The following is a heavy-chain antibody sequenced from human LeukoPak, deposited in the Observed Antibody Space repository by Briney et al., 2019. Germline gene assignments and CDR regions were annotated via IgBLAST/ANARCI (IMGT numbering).Heavy chain of an antibody. CDR2: IYTSGST. Sequence: SETLSLTCTVPGGSLSSGRYYWSCVRQPAGKGLEWLGRIYTSGSTNDNTSLKSRFTISVDTSKNQFSLKLSSVTAADTGVYYCARARGWQESLRNAYYFDYWGQGTLVTVSS. J-gene: IGHJ4*02. V-gene: IGHV4-61*02. D-gene: IGHD2-15*01. CDR1: GGSLSSGRYY. CDR3: ARARGWQESLRNAYYFDY.